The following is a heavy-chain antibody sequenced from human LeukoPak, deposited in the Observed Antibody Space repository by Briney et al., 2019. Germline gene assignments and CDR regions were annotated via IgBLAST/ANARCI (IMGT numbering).Heavy chain of an antibody. CDR3: ARGGNYYYGMDV. D-gene: IGHD1-14*01. Sequence: GASLKVSCKASGDTFTSYDINWVRQATGQGLGWMGWTNPNSGNTGDAQKFQGRVTMTRNTSISTAYMELSSLRAEDTAVYYCARGGNYYYGMDVWGQGTTVTVSS. J-gene: IGHJ6*02. CDR1: GDTFTSYD. CDR2: TNPNSGNT. V-gene: IGHV1-8*01.